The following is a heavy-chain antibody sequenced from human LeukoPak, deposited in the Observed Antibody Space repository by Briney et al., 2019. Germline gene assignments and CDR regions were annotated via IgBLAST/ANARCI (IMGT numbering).Heavy chain of an antibody. D-gene: IGHD6-13*01. CDR3: ARHSAADGTWGMDV. CDR2: IYPDDSDT. V-gene: IGHV5-51*01. J-gene: IGHJ6*02. CDR1: GYRFTNYW. Sequence: LGESLKISCKGSGYRFTNYWIGWVRQMPGRGLEWMGIIYPDDSDTRYSPSFQGQVTISADKSISTAYLQWSSLKASDTAMFYCARHSAADGTWGMDVWGQGTTVTVSS.